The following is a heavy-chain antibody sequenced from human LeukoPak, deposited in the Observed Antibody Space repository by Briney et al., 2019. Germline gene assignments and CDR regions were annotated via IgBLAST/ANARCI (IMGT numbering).Heavy chain of an antibody. CDR1: GFTFSSYG. Sequence: GGSLRLSCAASGFTFSSYGMHWVRQAPGKGLEWVAFIRYDGSNKYYADSVKGRFTISRDNSKNTLYLQMNSLRAEDTAVYYCAKDTSLYSSSWFDYWGQGTLVTVSS. CDR3: AKDTSLYSSSWFDY. CDR2: IRYDGSNK. D-gene: IGHD6-13*01. J-gene: IGHJ4*02. V-gene: IGHV3-30*02.